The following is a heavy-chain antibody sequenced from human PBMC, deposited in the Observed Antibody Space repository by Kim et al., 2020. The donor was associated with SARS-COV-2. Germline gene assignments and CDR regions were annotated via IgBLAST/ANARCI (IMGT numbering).Heavy chain of an antibody. D-gene: IGHD5-12*01. CDR2: ISSNGGST. CDR3: VKETKWLRCLYDPTCYYYGMDV. J-gene: IGHJ6*02. Sequence: GGSLRLSCSASGFTFSSYAMHWVRQAPGKGLEYVSAISSNGGSTYYADSVKGRFTISRDNSKNTLYLQMSSLRAEDTAVYYCVKETKWLRCLYDPTCYYYGMDVWGQGTTVTVSS. CDR1: GFTFSSYA. V-gene: IGHV3-64D*06.